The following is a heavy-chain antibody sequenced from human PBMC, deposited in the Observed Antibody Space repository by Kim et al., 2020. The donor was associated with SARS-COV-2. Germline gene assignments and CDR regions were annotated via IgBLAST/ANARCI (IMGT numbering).Heavy chain of an antibody. CDR2: ISAYNGNT. CDR3: ARTRKGWFGARGVYFDY. V-gene: IGHV1-18*01. J-gene: IGHJ4*02. Sequence: ASVKVSCKASGYTFTSYGISWVRQAPGQGLEWMGWISAYNGNTNYAQKLQGRVTMTTDTSTSTAYMELRSLRSDDTAVYYCARTRKGWFGARGVYFDYWGQGTLVTVSS. CDR1: GYTFTSYG. D-gene: IGHD3-10*01.